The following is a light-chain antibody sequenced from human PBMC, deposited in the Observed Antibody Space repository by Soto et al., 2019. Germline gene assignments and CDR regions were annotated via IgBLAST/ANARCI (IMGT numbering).Light chain of an antibody. Sequence: DILMTQSPASLSASVGDRVAITCRASQPISSYLNWYQHKPGKAPTLLIYAASNLQSGVPSRFSGSGSGTDFTLTISSLELEDFATYYCQQTRRAPRTFGPGTKLEIK. V-gene: IGKV1-39*01. CDR1: QPISSY. J-gene: IGKJ2*01. CDR2: AAS. CDR3: QQTRRAPRT.